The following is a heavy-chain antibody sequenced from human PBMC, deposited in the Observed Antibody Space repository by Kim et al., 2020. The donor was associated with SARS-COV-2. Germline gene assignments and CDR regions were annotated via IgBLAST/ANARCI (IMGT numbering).Heavy chain of an antibody. V-gene: IGHV3-15*01. Sequence: GGSLRLSCAASGFTFSNAWMSWVRQAPGKGLLWVGRINSKTDGGTTDYAAPVKGRFTISRAETKHTLYLQMHSLKTEDTAVYYSTTQGCLEWLLMFDYWGQGAPGTVS. CDR3: TTQGCLEWLLMFDY. J-gene: IGHJ4*02. D-gene: IGHD3-3*01. CDR2: INSKTDGGTT. CDR1: GFTFSNAW.